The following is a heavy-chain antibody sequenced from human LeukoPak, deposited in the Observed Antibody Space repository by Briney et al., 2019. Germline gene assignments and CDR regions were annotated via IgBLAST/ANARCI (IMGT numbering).Heavy chain of an antibody. Sequence: PGGSLRLSCAASGFTFDDYAMHWVRQAPGKGLEWVSGISWNSGTIGYADSVKGRFTISRDNAKNSLYLQMNSLRPEDTAFYYCAKDKVFGGELDYWGQGTLVTVSS. CDR3: AKDKVFGGELDY. CDR1: GFTFDDYA. D-gene: IGHD3-10*01. J-gene: IGHJ4*02. CDR2: ISWNSGTI. V-gene: IGHV3-9*01.